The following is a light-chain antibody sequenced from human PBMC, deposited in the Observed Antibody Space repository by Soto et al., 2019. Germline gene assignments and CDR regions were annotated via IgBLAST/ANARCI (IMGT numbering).Light chain of an antibody. CDR1: QYVSVRF. Sequence: EIVLSQSPGTLSLSPVEIATLSCMGSQYVSVRFLAWYQQKPGQAPRLLIYGASDRATGIPDRFTGSGSGTDFTLTINRLEPEDFAVYFCQQYGSSPQTFGQGTKVDI. CDR2: GAS. J-gene: IGKJ1*01. V-gene: IGKV3-20*01. CDR3: QQYGSSPQT.